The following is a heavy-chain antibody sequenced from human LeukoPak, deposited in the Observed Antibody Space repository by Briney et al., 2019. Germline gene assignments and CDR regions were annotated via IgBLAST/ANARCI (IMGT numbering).Heavy chain of an antibody. CDR1: GFIFSSYT. CDR2: ISSTSTYI. Sequence: GGSLRLSCAASGFIFSSYTMNWVRQAPGKGLEWVSSISSTSTYIYYADSVKGRFTISRDNAKNSLFLQMNSLRAEDTAVYYCARDQTTVVTAKDYWGQGTLVTVSS. CDR3: ARDQTTVVTAKDY. D-gene: IGHD4-23*01. V-gene: IGHV3-21*01. J-gene: IGHJ4*02.